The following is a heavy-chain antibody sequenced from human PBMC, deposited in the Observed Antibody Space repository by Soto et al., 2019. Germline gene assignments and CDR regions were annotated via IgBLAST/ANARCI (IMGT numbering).Heavy chain of an antibody. V-gene: IGHV3-21*01. Sequence: GGSLRLSCAVSGITFSTSGMNWVRQAPGKGLEWVSFISSSSSYIYYADSVKGRFTISRDNAKNSLDLQMNSLRVDDTAVYYCTREWGVGSRTFDYWGQGTLVTVSS. D-gene: IGHD2-15*01. CDR1: GITFSTSG. CDR2: ISSSSSYI. CDR3: TREWGVGSRTFDY. J-gene: IGHJ4*02.